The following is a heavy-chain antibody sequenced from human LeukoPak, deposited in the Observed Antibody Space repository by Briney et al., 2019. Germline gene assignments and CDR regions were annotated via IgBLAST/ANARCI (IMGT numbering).Heavy chain of an antibody. CDR1: GFTFSSYA. CDR3: AKDLRGYSYGLDY. V-gene: IGHV3-23*01. CDR2: ISGSGGST. Sequence: GGSLRLSCAASGFTFSSYAMSWVRQAPGKGLEWVSAISGSGGSTYYADSVKGRSTISRDNSKNTLYLQMNSLRAEDTAVYYCAKDLRGYSYGLDYWGQGTLVTVSS. D-gene: IGHD5-18*01. J-gene: IGHJ4*02.